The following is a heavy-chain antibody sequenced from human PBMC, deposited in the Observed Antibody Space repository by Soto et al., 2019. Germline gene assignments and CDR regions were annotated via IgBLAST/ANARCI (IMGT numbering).Heavy chain of an antibody. CDR2: IRNKTNNYAT. CDR1: GFTFSGSA. J-gene: IGHJ4*02. V-gene: IGHV3-73*01. Sequence: GSLRLSCAASGFTFSGSAMHWVRQASGKGLEWVGRIRNKTNNYATAYIASVKGRFTISRDDSKNTVYLQMNSLKIDDTAVYFFISRRYGTVGDPLAFGGRGPRDPVSS. CDR3: ISRRYGTVGDPLAF. D-gene: IGHD3-16*01.